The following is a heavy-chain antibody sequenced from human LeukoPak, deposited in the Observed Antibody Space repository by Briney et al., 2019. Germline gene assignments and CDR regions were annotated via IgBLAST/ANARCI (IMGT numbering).Heavy chain of an antibody. Sequence: GASVKVSCKASGGTFSSYAISWVRQAPGQGLEWMGGIIPIFGTANYAQKFQGRVTITADKSTSTAYMELSSLRSEDTAVYCCARVPLEYYDFWLFDPWGQGTLVTFSS. J-gene: IGHJ5*02. CDR3: ARVPLEYYDFWLFDP. V-gene: IGHV1-69*06. D-gene: IGHD3-3*01. CDR1: GGTFSSYA. CDR2: IIPIFGTA.